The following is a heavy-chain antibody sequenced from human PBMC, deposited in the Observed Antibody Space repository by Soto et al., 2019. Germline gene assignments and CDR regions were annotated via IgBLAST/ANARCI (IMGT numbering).Heavy chain of an antibody. CDR2: ICFGGST. CDR3: ARRRVTTIEKYFDY. CDR1: GGSISTSSFC. Sequence: QLQLQESGPGLVKPSETLSLTCTVSGGSISTSSFCWGWIRQPPGKGLQWIANICFGGSTFYNPSLKSRVTISVDTSKNQFSLKLSSVTAADTAVYYCARRRVTTIEKYFDYWGQGTLVTVSS. J-gene: IGHJ4*02. V-gene: IGHV4-39*01. D-gene: IGHD5-12*01.